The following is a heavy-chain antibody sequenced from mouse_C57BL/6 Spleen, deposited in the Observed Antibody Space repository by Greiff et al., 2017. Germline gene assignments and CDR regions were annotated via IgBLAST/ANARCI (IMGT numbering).Heavy chain of an antibody. CDR1: GFTFSSYA. V-gene: IGHV5-9-1*02. Sequence: EVQVVESGEGLVKPGGSLKLSCAASGFTFSSYAMSWVRQTPEKRLEWVAYISSGGDYIYYADTVKGRFTISRDNARNTLYLQMSSLKSEDTAMYYCTRVYDYDGYWYFDVWGTGTTVTVSS. CDR2: ISSGGDYI. CDR3: TRVYDYDGYWYFDV. D-gene: IGHD2-4*01. J-gene: IGHJ1*03.